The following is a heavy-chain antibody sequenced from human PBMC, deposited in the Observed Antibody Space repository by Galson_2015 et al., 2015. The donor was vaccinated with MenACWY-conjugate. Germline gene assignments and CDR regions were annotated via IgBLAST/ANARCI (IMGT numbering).Heavy chain of an antibody. CDR3: AGRDSSSWYRQYFLH. D-gene: IGHD6-13*01. V-gene: IGHV3-48*01. Sequence: SLRLSCAASGFPFSTYSINWVRQAPGKGLEWVSYISSSSGTIRYADSVKGRFTISRDNAKNSLYLQMNSLRAEDTAVYYCAGRDSSSWYRQYFLHWGQGTLVTVSS. J-gene: IGHJ1*01. CDR2: ISSSSGTI. CDR1: GFPFSTYS.